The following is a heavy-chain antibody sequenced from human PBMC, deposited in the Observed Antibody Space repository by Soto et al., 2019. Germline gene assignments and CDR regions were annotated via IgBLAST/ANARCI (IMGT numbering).Heavy chain of an antibody. J-gene: IGHJ6*02. CDR2: ISAYNGNT. V-gene: IGHV1-18*04. CDR1: GYTFTSYG. D-gene: IGHD2-2*01. Sequence: ASVKVSCKASGYTFTSYGISWVRQAPGQGLEWMGWISAYNGNTNYAQKLQGRVTMTTDTSTSTAYMELRSLRSDDTAVYYCARGPKGYCSSTSCSKPPYYYYGMDVWGQGTTVTVSS. CDR3: ARGPKGYCSSTSCSKPPYYYYGMDV.